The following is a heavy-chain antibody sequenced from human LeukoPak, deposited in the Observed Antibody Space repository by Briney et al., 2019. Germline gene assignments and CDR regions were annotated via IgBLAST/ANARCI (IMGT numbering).Heavy chain of an antibody. J-gene: IGHJ6*03. V-gene: IGHV4-34*01. CDR2: INHSGST. CDR3: ARLPAAAAYYYYYYMDV. D-gene: IGHD6-13*01. Sequence: SSETLSLTCAVYGGSFSGYYWSWIRQPPGKGLEWIGEINHSGSTNYNPSLKSRVTISVDTSKNQFSLKLSSVTAADTAVYYCARLPAAAAYYYYYYMDVWGKGTTVTISS. CDR1: GGSFSGYY.